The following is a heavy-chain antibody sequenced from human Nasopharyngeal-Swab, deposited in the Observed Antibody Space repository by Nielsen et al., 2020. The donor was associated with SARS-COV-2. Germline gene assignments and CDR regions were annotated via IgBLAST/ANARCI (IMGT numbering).Heavy chain of an antibody. V-gene: IGHV3-7*01. CDR1: GFTFSNYW. D-gene: IGHD6-19*01. J-gene: IGHJ6*03. CDR3: AREGSDSSGPGEYYYFYMDV. Sequence: GGSLRLSCAASGFTFSNYWMTWVRQAPGKGLEWVATIEDYGSEKYYVDSVKGRFTISRDNAKNSLYLQMNSLRAEDTAVYYCAREGSDSSGPGEYYYFYMDVWDKGTTVTVSS. CDR2: IEDYGSEK.